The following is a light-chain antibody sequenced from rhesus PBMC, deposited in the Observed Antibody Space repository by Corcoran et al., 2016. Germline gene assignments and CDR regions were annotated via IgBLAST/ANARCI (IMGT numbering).Light chain of an antibody. J-gene: IGKJ1*01. CDR2: GAS. Sequence: EIVMTQSPVTLSLFPGETATISCRTSQSVISKLAWYQQKPGQAPMLLIYGASSRATGIPDRFSGSGSGTDFTLPISGLEPESFAVYYCQGPRNLWTFGQGTKVEIK. CDR3: QGPRNLWT. V-gene: IGKV3-31*01. CDR1: QSVISK.